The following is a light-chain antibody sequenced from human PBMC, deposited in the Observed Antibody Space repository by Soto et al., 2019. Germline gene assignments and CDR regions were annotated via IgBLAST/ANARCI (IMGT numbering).Light chain of an antibody. Sequence: EIVLTQSPGTLSLSPGERATLSCRASQSVSSIYFAWYQQKPGQAPRLLIYGASNRDTGITDRFSGSGSGTDFTLTISRLEPEEFAVYYCQQYGTSPRTFGQGTKVEIQ. CDR3: QQYGTSPRT. J-gene: IGKJ1*01. V-gene: IGKV3-20*01. CDR2: GAS. CDR1: QSVSSIY.